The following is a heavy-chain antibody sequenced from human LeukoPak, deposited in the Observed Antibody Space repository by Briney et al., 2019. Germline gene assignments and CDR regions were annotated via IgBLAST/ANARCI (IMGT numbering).Heavy chain of an antibody. CDR3: GRGDSSSSGNWFDP. D-gene: IGHD6-6*01. Sequence: SGTLSLTCAVSGGSISTNNWWTWVRQPPGKGLEWIGEIYHSGSTNHNPSLKSRVTMSVDKSKNQFSLNLSSVTAADTAVYYCGRGDSSSSGNWFDPWGQGTLVIVSS. J-gene: IGHJ5*02. CDR1: GGSISTNNW. CDR2: IYHSGST. V-gene: IGHV4-4*02.